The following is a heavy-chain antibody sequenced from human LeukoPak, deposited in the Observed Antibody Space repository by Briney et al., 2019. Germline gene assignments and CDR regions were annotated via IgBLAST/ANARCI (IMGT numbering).Heavy chain of an antibody. CDR3: ARQMSSYYDSSGYSYYFDY. D-gene: IGHD3-22*01. CDR1: GYSFSSYW. J-gene: IGHJ4*02. V-gene: IGHV5-51*01. CDR2: IYPGDSDT. Sequence: GESLKISCKGSGYSFSSYWIGWVRQMPGKGLEWMGIIYPGDSDTRYSPSLQGQVTISADKSISTAYLQWSSLKASDTAMYYCARQMSSYYDSSGYSYYFDYWGQGTLVTVSS.